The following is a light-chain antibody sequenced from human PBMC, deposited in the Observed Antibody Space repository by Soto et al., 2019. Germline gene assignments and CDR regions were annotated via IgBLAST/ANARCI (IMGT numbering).Light chain of an antibody. CDR3: QQRSDWPLT. CDR1: QSVSSY. V-gene: IGKV3-11*01. Sequence: EILXTQSPTPXSXAXVEXXXLSCRASQSVSSYLAWYQQKPGQAPRLLIYDASNRATGIPARFSGSGSGTDFTLTISSLEPEDFAVYYCQQRSDWPLTFGGGTKVDIK. CDR2: DAS. J-gene: IGKJ4*01.